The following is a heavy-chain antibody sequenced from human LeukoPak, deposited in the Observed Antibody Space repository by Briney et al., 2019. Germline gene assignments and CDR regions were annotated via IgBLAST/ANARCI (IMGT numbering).Heavy chain of an antibody. J-gene: IGHJ4*02. D-gene: IGHD1-1*01. Sequence: GRSLRLSCAASGFTFDDYAMHWVRQAPGKGLEWVSGISWNSGSIGYADSVKGRFTISRDNAKNSLYLQMNSLRAEDTALYYCAKSHNPWNPTFDYWGQGTLVTVSS. CDR3: AKSHNPWNPTFDY. V-gene: IGHV3-9*01. CDR2: ISWNSGSI. CDR1: GFTFDDYA.